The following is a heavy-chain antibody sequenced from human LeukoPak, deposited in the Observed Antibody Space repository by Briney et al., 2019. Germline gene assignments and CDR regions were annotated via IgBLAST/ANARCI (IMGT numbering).Heavy chain of an antibody. CDR1: GYTFTGYY. CDR2: INPNSGGT. J-gene: IGHJ4*02. Sequence: ASVKVSCKASGYTFTGYYMHWVRQAPGQGLEWMGWINPNSGGTNYAQKFQGRVTMTRDTSISTAYMELSRLRSDDTAVYYCAKGDQLKSVYCFEYWGQGSPVTVSS. CDR3: AKGDQLKSVYCFEY. V-gene: IGHV1-2*02. D-gene: IGHD5-24*01.